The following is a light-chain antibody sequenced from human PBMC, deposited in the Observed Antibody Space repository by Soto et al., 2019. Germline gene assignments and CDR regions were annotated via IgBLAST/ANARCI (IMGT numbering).Light chain of an antibody. CDR1: QIISSTY. V-gene: IGKV3-20*01. CDR2: AAS. Sequence: IVMTQSPGTLSLSPGERATLSCRASQIISSTYLAWYQQKPGQAPRLLIYAASKRATGIPDRISGSGSGTDFTLTISRLEPEDFAVYYCQQYGTSPPFTFGRGTKVDIK. CDR3: QQYGTSPPFT. J-gene: IGKJ3*01.